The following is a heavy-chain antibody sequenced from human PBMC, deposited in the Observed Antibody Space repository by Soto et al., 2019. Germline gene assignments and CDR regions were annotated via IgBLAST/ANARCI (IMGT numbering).Heavy chain of an antibody. CDR3: ARRGGGVVLAATTPFDY. V-gene: IGHV4-4*02. Sequence: QVPLQELGPRLVRPSGTLSLTCTVSSGSITTANWWSWVRQPPGRGLEWIGEIYHSGSTNYNLSLKSRVTLSVDKSKNQFSLRLSSVTAADTAMYYCARRGGGVVLAATTPFDYWGQGTLVTVSS. CDR1: SGSITTANW. D-gene: IGHD2-15*01. CDR2: IYHSGST. J-gene: IGHJ4*02.